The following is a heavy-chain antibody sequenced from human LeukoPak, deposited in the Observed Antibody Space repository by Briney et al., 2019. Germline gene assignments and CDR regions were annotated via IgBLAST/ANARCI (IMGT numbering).Heavy chain of an antibody. CDR3: ARETKLVRFLEWSYYFDD. V-gene: IGHV4-39*02. CDR1: GGSISSSSYY. Sequence: SETLSLTCTVSGGSISSSSYYWGWIRQPPGKGLEWIGSIYYSGSTYYNPSLKSRVTISVDTSKNQFSLKLSSVTAADTAVYYCARETKLVRFLEWSYYFDDWGQGTLVTVSS. D-gene: IGHD3-3*01. J-gene: IGHJ4*02. CDR2: IYYSGST.